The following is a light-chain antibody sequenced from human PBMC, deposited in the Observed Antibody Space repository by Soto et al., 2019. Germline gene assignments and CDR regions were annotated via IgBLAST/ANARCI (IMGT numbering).Light chain of an antibody. J-gene: IGKJ5*01. V-gene: IGKV3-15*01. CDR1: QRVYSN. CDR2: GAS. CDR3: QQYTNWPPNT. Sequence: EILMTQSPDTLSVSPGESATLSCRASQRVYSNLAWYQQRPGQAPRLLIYGASTRATGVPARFSGRGSGTEFTLTISSLQSEDSAVYYCQQYTNWPPNTFGQGTRLEMK.